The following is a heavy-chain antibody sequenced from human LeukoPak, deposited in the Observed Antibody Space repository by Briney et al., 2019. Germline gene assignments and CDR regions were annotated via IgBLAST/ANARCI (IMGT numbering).Heavy chain of an antibody. CDR3: AKTGHSSGWYTSYYYGMDV. CDR1: GFTVSTNY. CDR2: VYMGGTT. Sequence: SGGSLRLSCAASGFTVSTNYMNWVRQAPGKGLEWVSVVYMGGTTYYADSVKGRFTISRDSTKNTIYLQMNNLRAEDTAVYYCAKTGHSSGWYTSYYYGMDVWGQGTTVTVSS. V-gene: IGHV3-66*01. D-gene: IGHD6-19*01. J-gene: IGHJ6*02.